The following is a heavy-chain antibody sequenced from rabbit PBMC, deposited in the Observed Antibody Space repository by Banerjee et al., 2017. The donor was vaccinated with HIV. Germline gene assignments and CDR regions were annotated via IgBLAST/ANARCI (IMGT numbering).Heavy chain of an antibody. Sequence: QEQLEESGGDLVKPGASLTLTCKASGLDFSSRYWICWVRQAPGKGLEWIACIDVGKSGSTYYASWAKGRFTISKTSSTTVTLQMTSLTAADTATYFCARDAAGREDFNLWGPGTLVTVS. CDR2: IDVGKSGST. D-gene: IGHD4-2*01. CDR3: ARDAAGREDFNL. CDR1: GLDFSSRYW. J-gene: IGHJ4*01. V-gene: IGHV1S45*01.